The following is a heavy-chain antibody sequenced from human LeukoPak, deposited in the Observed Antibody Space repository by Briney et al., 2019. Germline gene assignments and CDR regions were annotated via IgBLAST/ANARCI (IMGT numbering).Heavy chain of an antibody. D-gene: IGHD3-22*01. CDR3: ARGGEYYYDSSGYYYYH. CDR2: ISHSGST. Sequence: SETLSLTCAVYGGSFSGYYWSWIRQPPGKGLEWIGEISHSGSTNYNPSLKSRVIISVDTSKNQFSLKLSSVTAADTAVYYCARGGEYYYDSSGYYYYHWGQGTLVTVSS. V-gene: IGHV4-34*01. CDR1: GGSFSGYY. J-gene: IGHJ5*02.